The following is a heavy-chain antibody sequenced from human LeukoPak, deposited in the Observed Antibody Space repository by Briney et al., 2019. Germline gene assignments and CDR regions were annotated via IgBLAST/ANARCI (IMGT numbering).Heavy chain of an antibody. CDR3: ARGGGLDV. CDR1: GSTFSSYS. J-gene: IGHJ6*02. V-gene: IGHV3-7*03. Sequence: GGSLRLSCAASGSTFSSYSMNWVRQAPGKGLEWVASISHNGNVNYYVDSVKGRFTISRDNAKNSLYLQMSNLRAEDTAVYFCARGGGLDVWGQGATVTVSS. CDR2: ISHNGNVN. D-gene: IGHD3-16*01.